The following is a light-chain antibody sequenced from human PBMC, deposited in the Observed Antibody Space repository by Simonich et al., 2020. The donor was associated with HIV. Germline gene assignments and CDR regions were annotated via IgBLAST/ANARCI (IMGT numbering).Light chain of an antibody. CDR1: QSVISS. CDR3: QQYNNWSYT. J-gene: IGKJ2*01. V-gene: IGKV3-15*01. Sequence: EIVLTQSPGTLSLSPGERATLSCRASQSVISSLAWYQQKPGQAPRLLIYGASPRATGIPPRFSGSGSGTEFTLTISSMQSEDFAVYYCQQYNNWSYTFGQGTKLEIK. CDR2: GAS.